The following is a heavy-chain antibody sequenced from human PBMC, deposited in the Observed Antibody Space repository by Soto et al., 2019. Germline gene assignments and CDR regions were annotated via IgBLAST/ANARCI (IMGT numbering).Heavy chain of an antibody. CDR2: INSDGSST. Sequence: GSLSLSCAASGFTFSSYWMHWVRQAPGKGLVWVSRINSDGSSTSYADSVKGRFTISRDNAKNTLYLQMNSLRAEDTAVYYCAVAVAGPTAIGYWGQGTLVTVSS. J-gene: IGHJ4*02. CDR1: GFTFSSYW. V-gene: IGHV3-74*01. CDR3: AVAVAGPTAIGY. D-gene: IGHD6-19*01.